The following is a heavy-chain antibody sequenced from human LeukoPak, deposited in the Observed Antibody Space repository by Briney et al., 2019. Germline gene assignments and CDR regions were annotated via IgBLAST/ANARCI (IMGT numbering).Heavy chain of an antibody. CDR3: ARGTYYYESGGPYY. Sequence: SETLSLTCGVQGESFSGYYWSWIRQPPGKGLEWIREISHSGTTNYSPSLQSRVTISVDTSKNQFSLKLTSVTAADTAVYYCARGTYYYESGGPYYWGQGSLVTASS. V-gene: IGHV4-34*01. CDR1: GESFSGYY. D-gene: IGHD3-22*01. J-gene: IGHJ4*02. CDR2: ISHSGTT.